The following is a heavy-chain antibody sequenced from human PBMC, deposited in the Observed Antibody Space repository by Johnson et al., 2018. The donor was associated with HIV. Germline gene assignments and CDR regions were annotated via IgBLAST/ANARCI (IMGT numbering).Heavy chain of an antibody. Sequence: MPLVESGGGVVQPGRSLRLSCAASGFTFSTYGMHWVRQAPGKGLEWVAVIWYDGSNKYYADSVQGRFTISRDNSKNTLYLQMNSLRAGDTAVYYCARAGRFGELLYWYAFDIWGQGTMVTVSS. J-gene: IGHJ3*02. D-gene: IGHD3-10*01. CDR3: ARAGRFGELLYWYAFDI. CDR2: IWYDGSNK. CDR1: GFTFSTYG. V-gene: IGHV3-33*01.